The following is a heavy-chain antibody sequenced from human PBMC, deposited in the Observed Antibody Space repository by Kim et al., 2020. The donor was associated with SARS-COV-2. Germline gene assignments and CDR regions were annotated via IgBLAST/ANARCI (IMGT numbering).Heavy chain of an antibody. CDR1: GGSISSGGYS. Sequence: SETLSLTCAVSGGSISSGGYSWSWIRQPPGKGLEWIGYIYHSGSTYYNPSLKSRVTISVDRSKNQFSLKLSSVTAADTAVYYCAAGAVRGVIIGALGYWGQGTLVTVSS. CDR3: AAGAVRGVIIGALGY. J-gene: IGHJ4*02. D-gene: IGHD3-10*01. CDR2: IYHSGST. V-gene: IGHV4-30-2*01.